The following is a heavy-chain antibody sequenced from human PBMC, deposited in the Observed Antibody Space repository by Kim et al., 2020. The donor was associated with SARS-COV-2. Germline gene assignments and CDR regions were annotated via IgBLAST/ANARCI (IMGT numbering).Heavy chain of an antibody. CDR1: GFTFSSYA. D-gene: IGHD3-10*01. CDR2: ISYDGSNK. J-gene: IGHJ4*02. CDR3: ARGGNVWFGELLALDY. Sequence: GGSLRLSCAASGFTFSSYAMHWVRQAPGKGLEWVAVISYDGSNKYYADSVKGRFIISRDNSKNTLYLQMNSLRAEDTAVYYCARGGNVWFGELLALDYWGQGTLVTVSS. V-gene: IGHV3-30*04.